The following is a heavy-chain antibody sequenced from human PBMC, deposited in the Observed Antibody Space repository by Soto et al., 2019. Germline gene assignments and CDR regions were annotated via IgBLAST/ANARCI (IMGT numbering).Heavy chain of an antibody. D-gene: IGHD5-12*01. CDR2: INHGGNT. J-gene: IGHJ4*02. CDR1: GGSLSDYS. Sequence: QVQLRQWGAGLLKPSETLSLRCAVYGGSLSDYSWSWIRQSPEKGLEWIGEINHGGNTKYNPSLKSRVTISVDTSKNQGPLLLTSATAADTDVYRCARGGGNSGYFFDYWGRGTLVTVSS. CDR3: ARGGGNSGYFFDY. V-gene: IGHV4-34*02.